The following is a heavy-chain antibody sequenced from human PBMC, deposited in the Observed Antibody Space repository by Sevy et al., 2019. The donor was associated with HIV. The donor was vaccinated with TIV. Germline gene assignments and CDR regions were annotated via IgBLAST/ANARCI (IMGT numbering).Heavy chain of an antibody. CDR3: AQGRKNWSDGLDS. CDR2: ISGGGDFK. Sequence: GGSLRLSCEVSGFTFNKYAMHWVRQAPGKGLEWLSLISGGGDFKYYADSVQGRFTVSRDNSKSTLFLHISSLTVEDSAVYYCAQGRKNWSDGLDSWGQGTRVTVSS. D-gene: IGHD3-3*01. J-gene: IGHJ4*02. V-gene: IGHV3-23*01. CDR1: GFTFNKYA.